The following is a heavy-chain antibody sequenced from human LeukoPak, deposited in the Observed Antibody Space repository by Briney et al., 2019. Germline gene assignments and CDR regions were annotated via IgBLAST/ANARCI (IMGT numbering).Heavy chain of an antibody. J-gene: IGHJ4*02. D-gene: IGHD3-10*01. CDR1: GGTFSSYA. Sequence: SVKVSCKASGGTFSSYAISWVRQAPGQGLEWMGRIIPILGIANYAQKFQGRVTITADKSTSTAYVEPSSLRSEDTAVYYCASGGGSGSYYDNYWGQGTLVTVSS. CDR2: IIPILGIA. CDR3: ASGGGSGSYYDNY. V-gene: IGHV1-69*04.